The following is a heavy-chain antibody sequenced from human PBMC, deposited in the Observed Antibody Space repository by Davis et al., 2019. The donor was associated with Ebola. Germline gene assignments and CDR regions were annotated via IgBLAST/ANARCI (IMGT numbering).Heavy chain of an antibody. D-gene: IGHD6-6*01. CDR1: GFTFSDYY. J-gene: IGHJ4*02. V-gene: IGHV4-30-2*01. CDR2: IHHSGST. Sequence: CAASGFTFSDYYMSWIRQPPGKGLEWIGYIHHSGSTYYNPSLKSRVTISVDRSKNQFSLKLSSVTAADTAVYYCARVSAGSSFDYWGQGTLVTVSS. CDR3: ARVSAGSSFDY.